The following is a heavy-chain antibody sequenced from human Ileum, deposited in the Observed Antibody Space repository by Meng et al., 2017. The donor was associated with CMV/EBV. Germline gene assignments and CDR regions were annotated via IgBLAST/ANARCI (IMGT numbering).Heavy chain of an antibody. J-gene: IGHJ4*02. D-gene: IGHD4-17*01. CDR1: GYTFTSYA. CDR3: ARIGYGAHFDY. Sequence: QVQLVQSGAEVKKPGASVKVSCKASGYTFTSYAMHWVRQAPGQRLEWMGWINAVNGNTKYSQKFQGRVTITRDKSASTAYMELSSLRSEDTAVYYCARIGYGAHFDYWGQGTLVTVSS. V-gene: IGHV1-3*01. CDR2: INAVNGNT.